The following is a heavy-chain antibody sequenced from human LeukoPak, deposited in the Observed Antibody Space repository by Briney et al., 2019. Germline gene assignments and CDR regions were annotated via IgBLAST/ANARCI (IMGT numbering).Heavy chain of an antibody. V-gene: IGHV4-31*03. CDR1: GGSISSGGYY. D-gene: IGHD6-6*01. J-gene: IGHJ4*02. Sequence: PSQTLSLTCTVSGGSISSGGYYWSWIRQHPGKGLEWIGYIYYSGSTYYNPSLKSRVTISLDMSKNQFSLKLTSVSAADTAVYYCVRDLVFSSSSPSDYWGQGTLVTVSS. CDR3: VRDLVFSSSSPSDY. CDR2: IYYSGST.